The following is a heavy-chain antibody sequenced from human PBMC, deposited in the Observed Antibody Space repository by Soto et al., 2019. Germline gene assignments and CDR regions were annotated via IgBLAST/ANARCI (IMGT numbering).Heavy chain of an antibody. J-gene: IGHJ4*02. CDR3: VAEIGVRNFDC. CDR2: ISYDGSST. D-gene: IGHD3-22*01. CDR1: GFTFSSHA. Sequence: QVQLVESGGGVVQPGRSLRLSCPASGFTFSSHAMHWVRQAPGKGLEWVTVISYDGSSTNYADSVKGRFTVSRDNSKNTLYLQMNSVRVEDTAVYYCVAEIGVRNFDCWGQGTLVTVSS. V-gene: IGHV3-30-3*01.